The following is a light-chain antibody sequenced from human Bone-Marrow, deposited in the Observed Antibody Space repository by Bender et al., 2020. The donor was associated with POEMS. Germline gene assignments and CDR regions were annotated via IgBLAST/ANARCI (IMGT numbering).Light chain of an antibody. J-gene: IGLJ2*01. V-gene: IGLV1-40*01. Sequence: QSVLTQPPSVSGATGQRVTISCTGSSSNIGAGYEVHWYQQLPGTAPKLLIYDTNKRPSGVPDRFSGSKSGTSASLAITGIQAEDEADYFCQSYDRKLRNSRLFGGGTTLTVL. CDR2: DTN. CDR3: QSYDRKLRNSRL. CDR1: SSNIGAGYE.